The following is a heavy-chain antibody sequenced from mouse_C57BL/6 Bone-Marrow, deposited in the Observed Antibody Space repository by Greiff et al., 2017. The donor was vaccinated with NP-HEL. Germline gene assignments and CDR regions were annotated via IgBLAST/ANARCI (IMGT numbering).Heavy chain of an antibody. V-gene: IGHV1-22*01. D-gene: IGHD1-1*01. CDR3: ARAGYYGGTRYYAMDY. CDR2: INPNNGGT. CDR1: GYTFTDYN. Sequence: VQLQQSGPELVKPGASVKLSCKASGYTFTDYNMHWVKQSHGKSLEWIGYINPNNGGTSYNQKFKGKATLTVNKSSSTAYMGLRSLTSEDSAVYYCARAGYYGGTRYYAMDYWGRGTSVTVSA. J-gene: IGHJ4*01.